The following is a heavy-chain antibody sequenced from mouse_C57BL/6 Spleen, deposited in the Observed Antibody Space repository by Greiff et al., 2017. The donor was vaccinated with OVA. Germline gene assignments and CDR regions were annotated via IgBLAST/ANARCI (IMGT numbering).Heavy chain of an antibody. CDR2: IRNKANNHAT. CDR1: GFTFSDAW. Sequence: EVKVEESGGGLVQPGGSMKLSCAASGFTFSDAWMDWVRQSPEKGLEWVAEIRNKANNHATYYAESVKGRFTISRDDSKSSVYLQMNSLRAEDTVIYYCTLYSNYEGVAYWGQGTLVTVSA. J-gene: IGHJ3*01. CDR3: TLYSNYEGVAY. D-gene: IGHD2-5*01. V-gene: IGHV6-6*01.